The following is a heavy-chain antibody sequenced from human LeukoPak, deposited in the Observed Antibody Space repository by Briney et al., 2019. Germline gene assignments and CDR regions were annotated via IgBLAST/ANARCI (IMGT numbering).Heavy chain of an antibody. CDR2: IRYDGSNK. CDR3: AKDRGGDYDGFDY. CDR1: GFTVSSYG. Sequence: GGSLRLSCAASGFTVSSYGMHWVRQAPGKGLEWVAFIRYDGSNKYYADSVKGRFTISRDNSKNTLYLQMNSLRAEDTAVYYCAKDRGGDYDGFDYWGQGTLVTVSS. V-gene: IGHV3-30*02. D-gene: IGHD4-17*01. J-gene: IGHJ4*02.